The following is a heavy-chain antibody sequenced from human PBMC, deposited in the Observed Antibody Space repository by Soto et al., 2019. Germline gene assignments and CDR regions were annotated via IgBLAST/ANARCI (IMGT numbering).Heavy chain of an antibody. J-gene: IGHJ5*02. CDR2: IYYSGSA. CDR1: GGSISSVSYY. V-gene: IGHV4-39*01. Sequence: PSETLSLTCTVSGGSISSVSYYWGWIRQPPGKGLEWIGSIYYSGSAYYSPSLKSRVTMSVDTSKNQLSLKLSSVTAADTAVYYCARLHCNSPNCVPLAPWGQGTXVTVSS. CDR3: ARLHCNSPNCVPLAP. D-gene: IGHD2-2*01.